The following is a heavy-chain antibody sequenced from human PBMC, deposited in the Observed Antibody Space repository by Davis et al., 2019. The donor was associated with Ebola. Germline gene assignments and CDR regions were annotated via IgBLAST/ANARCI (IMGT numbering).Heavy chain of an antibody. CDR2: IYYSGSP. J-gene: IGHJ5*02. Sequence: MPGGSLRLSCTVSGGSISSYYWSWIRQPPGKGLEWIGYIYYSGSPNYNPSLKSRVTISVDTSKNQFSLKLSSVTAADTAVYYCARGWFDPWGQGTLVTVSS. CDR1: GGSISSYY. CDR3: ARGWFDP. V-gene: IGHV4-59*01.